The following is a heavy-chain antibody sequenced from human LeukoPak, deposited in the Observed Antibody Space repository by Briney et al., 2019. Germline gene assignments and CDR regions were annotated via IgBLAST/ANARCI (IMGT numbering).Heavy chain of an antibody. Sequence: GESLKISCKGSGYSFTSYSIAWVRQMTGKGLEWMGIIYPGDSESRYSPSFQGQVTFSADKSISTAYLQWSSLKASDNAMYYCARLDSGGGCCDHWGQGTLVSVSS. CDR3: ARLDSGGGCCDH. CDR2: IYPGDSES. J-gene: IGHJ5*02. D-gene: IGHD2-15*01. CDR1: GYSFTSYS. V-gene: IGHV5-51*01.